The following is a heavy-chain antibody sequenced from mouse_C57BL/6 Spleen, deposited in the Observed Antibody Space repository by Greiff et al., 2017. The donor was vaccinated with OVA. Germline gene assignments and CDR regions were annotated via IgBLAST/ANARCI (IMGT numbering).Heavy chain of an antibody. Sequence: QVQLQQSGPELVKPGASVKISCKASGYTFTDYYINWVKQRPGQGLEWIGWIFPGSGSTYYNEKFKGKATLTVDKSSSTAYMLLSSLTSEDSAVYFCARRPPLDSYGSSYDYFDYWGQGTTLTVSS. D-gene: IGHD1-1*01. J-gene: IGHJ2*01. CDR2: IFPGSGST. V-gene: IGHV1-75*01. CDR1: GYTFTDYY. CDR3: ARRPPLDSYGSSYDYFDY.